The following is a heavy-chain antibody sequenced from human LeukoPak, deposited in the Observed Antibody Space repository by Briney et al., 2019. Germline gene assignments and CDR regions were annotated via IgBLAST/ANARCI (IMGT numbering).Heavy chain of an antibody. V-gene: IGHV3-21*01. Sequence: PGGSLRLSCATSGFTFSTYNMNWVRQAPGKGLEWVSSISSSSTYIYYADSVKGRFTISRDNAKNSLYLQINSLRAEDTAVYYCASTRITVTTRSWDYWGQGTLVTVSS. CDR3: ASTRITVTTRSWDY. J-gene: IGHJ4*02. CDR1: GFTFSTYN. D-gene: IGHD4-17*01. CDR2: ISSSSTYI.